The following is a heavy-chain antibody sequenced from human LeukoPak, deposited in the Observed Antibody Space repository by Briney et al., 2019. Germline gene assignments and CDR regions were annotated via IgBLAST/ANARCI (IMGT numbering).Heavy chain of an antibody. J-gene: IGHJ4*02. CDR3: AKGGVSDRGSWYGDYFDY. CDR2: LSADGSHK. V-gene: IGHV3-30*18. D-gene: IGHD6-13*01. CDR1: GFNFSSYG. Sequence: GGSLRLSCEASGFNFSSYGMHWVRQAPGKGLEWVAVLSADGSHKQFADSVKDRFAISRDNSKKTPYLQMNGLRAEDTAVYYCAKGGVSDRGSWYGDYFDYWGQGTLVTVSS.